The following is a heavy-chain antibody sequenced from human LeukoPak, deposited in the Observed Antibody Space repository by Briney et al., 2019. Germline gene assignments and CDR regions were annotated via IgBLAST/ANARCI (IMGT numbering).Heavy chain of an antibody. J-gene: IGHJ3*01. CDR2: VSSNGKSK. V-gene: IGHV3-30*04. Sequence: AGGSLRLSCAASGFTFSGSAMHWVRQAPGKGLDWVAGVSSNGKSKYYTDSVKGRFTISRDNSKSMLDLQMNSLTTEDTAVYFCAREGYTSGRAPAFDLWGQGTVVTVSS. CDR1: GFTFSGSA. D-gene: IGHD6-19*01. CDR3: AREGYTSGRAPAFDL.